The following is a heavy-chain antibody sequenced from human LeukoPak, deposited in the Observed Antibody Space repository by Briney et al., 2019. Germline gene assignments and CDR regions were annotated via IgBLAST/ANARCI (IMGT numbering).Heavy chain of an antibody. CDR3: AKDRDPYYDILTGQDY. CDR2: TGSSSTTI. V-gene: IGHV3-48*01. CDR1: GFTLSSYS. Sequence: GGSLRLSCAASGFTLSSYSMNWVRQAPGKGLEWVSYTGSSSTTIYYADSVKGRFTISRDNAKNSLYLQMNSLRAEDTAVYYCAKDRDPYYDILTGQDYWGLGTLVTVSS. J-gene: IGHJ4*02. D-gene: IGHD3-9*01.